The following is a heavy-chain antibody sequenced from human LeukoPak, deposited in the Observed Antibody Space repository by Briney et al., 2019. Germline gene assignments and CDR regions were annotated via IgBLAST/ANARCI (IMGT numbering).Heavy chain of an antibody. V-gene: IGHV3-21*01. J-gene: IGHJ4*02. Sequence: PVGSLRLSCAASGFTFSSYSMNSVRQAPGKGLEWVSSISSSSSYIYYADSVKGRFTISRDNAKNSLYLQMNSLRAEDTAVYYCASGSGSYFPLDYWGQGTLVTVSS. CDR2: ISSSSSYI. CDR1: GFTFSSYS. D-gene: IGHD1-26*01. CDR3: ASGSGSYFPLDY.